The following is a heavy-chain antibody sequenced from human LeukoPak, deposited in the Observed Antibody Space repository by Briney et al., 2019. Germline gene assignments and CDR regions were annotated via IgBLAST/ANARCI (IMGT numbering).Heavy chain of an antibody. CDR1: GGSFSGYY. D-gene: IGHD1-26*01. CDR3: ARSGSAGESDY. V-gene: IGHV4-34*01. J-gene: IGHJ4*02. CDR2: INHSGST. Sequence: SETLSLTCAVYGGSFSGYYWSWIRQPPGKGLEWIGEINHSGSTNYNPSLKSRVTISVDTSKNQFSLKLSSVTAADTAVYYCARSGSAGESDYWGQGTLVTVSS.